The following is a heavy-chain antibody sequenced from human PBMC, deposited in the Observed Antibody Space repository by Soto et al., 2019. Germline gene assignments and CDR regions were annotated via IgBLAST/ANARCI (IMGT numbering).Heavy chain of an antibody. CDR3: ARSDYGGNSVLGY. CDR1: GGSISSYY. D-gene: IGHD4-17*01. Sequence: PSETLSLTCTVSGGSISSYYWSWIRQPPGKGLEWIGYIYYSGSTNYNPSLKSRVTISVDTSKNQFSLKLSSVTAADTAVYYCARSDYGGNSVLGYWGQGTLVTVSS. J-gene: IGHJ4*02. CDR2: IYYSGST. V-gene: IGHV4-59*01.